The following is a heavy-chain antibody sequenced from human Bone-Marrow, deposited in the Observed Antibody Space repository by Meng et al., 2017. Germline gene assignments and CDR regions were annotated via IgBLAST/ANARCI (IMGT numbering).Heavy chain of an antibody. CDR2: INWNGGST. CDR3: ARVANSNAEPTYDY. CDR1: GFTFDDYG. V-gene: IGHV3-20*04. D-gene: IGHD6-13*01. Sequence: GESLKISCAASGFTFDDYGMSWVRQAPGKGLEWVSGINWNGGSTGYADSVKGRFTISRDNAKNSLYLQMNSLRAEDTALYYCARVANSNAEPTYDYWGQGTLVTVS. J-gene: IGHJ4*02.